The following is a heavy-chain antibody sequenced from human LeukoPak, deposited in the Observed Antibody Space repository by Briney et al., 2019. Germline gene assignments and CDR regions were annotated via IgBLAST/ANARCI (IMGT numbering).Heavy chain of an antibody. CDR3: ASDEKVGYLLPIDY. CDR2: IKQDGSEK. Sequence: GGSLRLSCAASGFTFSSYWMSWVRQAPGKGLEWVANIKQDGSEKYYVDSVKGRFTISRDNAKNSLYLQMNSLRAEDTAVYYCASDEKVGYLLPIDYWGQGTLVTVSS. J-gene: IGHJ4*02. V-gene: IGHV3-7*01. CDR1: GFTFSSYW. D-gene: IGHD1-1*01.